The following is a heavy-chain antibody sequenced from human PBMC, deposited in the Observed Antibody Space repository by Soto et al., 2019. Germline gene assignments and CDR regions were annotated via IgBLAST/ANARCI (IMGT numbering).Heavy chain of an antibody. V-gene: IGHV3-23*01. J-gene: IGHJ4*02. CDR1: GFTFRDYS. Sequence: GGSLRLSCAPSGFTFRDYSISWVRQAPGKGLEWVSTISGGGFDTHYADSVKGRFTISRDNVKDTLYIQMNNLRVEDTAVYYCAKDTSNGSADYWGQGTLVTFSS. D-gene: IGHD3-10*01. CDR3: AKDTSNGSADY. CDR2: ISGGGFDT.